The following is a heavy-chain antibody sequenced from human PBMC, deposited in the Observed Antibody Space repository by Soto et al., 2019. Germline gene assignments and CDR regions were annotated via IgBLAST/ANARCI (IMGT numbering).Heavy chain of an antibody. CDR3: TGLWFGEIYNY. V-gene: IGHV3-15*07. Sequence: EVELVVSGGGLVKPGGSLTLSCAASGFSFKNAWMNWVRQAPGKGLEWVGRIKNKNDGGTIDYAAFVKGRFTISRDASENTLYLHMNDLKTEDSAVYFCTGLWFGEIYNYWGQGSLVTVSS. CDR2: IKNKNDGGTI. J-gene: IGHJ4*01. D-gene: IGHD3-10*01. CDR1: GFSFKNAW.